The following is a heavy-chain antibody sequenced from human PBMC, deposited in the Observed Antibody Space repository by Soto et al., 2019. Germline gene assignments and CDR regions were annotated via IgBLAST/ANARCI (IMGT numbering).Heavy chain of an antibody. D-gene: IGHD2-2*03. CDR2: ISAYSGNT. V-gene: IGHV1-18*01. J-gene: IGHJ4*02. CDR1: GYTFSNYG. CDR3: ARVNGYCTSTSCFDY. Sequence: QVLLVQSGAEVKKPGASVKVSCKASGYTFSNYGIGWVRQATGQGLEWMGGISAYSGNTDYARNLQGRVTMTTDTSTSTAYMELRSLGSHDTAVYYCARVNGYCTSTSCFDYWGRGTLVTVSS.